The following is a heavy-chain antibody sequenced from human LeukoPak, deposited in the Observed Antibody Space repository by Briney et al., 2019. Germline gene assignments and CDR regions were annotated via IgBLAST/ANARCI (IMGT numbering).Heavy chain of an antibody. CDR1: GFIFSDFY. J-gene: IGHJ4*02. CDR2: ISGSSSYT. D-gene: IGHD5-24*01. CDR3: AGGRDYYF. Sequence: GGSLRLSCAASGFIFSDFYMSWIRLAPGKGPEWVSLISGSSSYTNYADSVKGRFTISRDNAKNSLYLQMNSLRADDTAVYYCAGGRDYYFWGQGTLVTVSS. V-gene: IGHV3-11*05.